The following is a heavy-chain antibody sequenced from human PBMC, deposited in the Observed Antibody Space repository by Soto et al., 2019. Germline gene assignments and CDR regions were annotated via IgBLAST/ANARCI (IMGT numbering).Heavy chain of an antibody. Sequence: GGSLGLSCAASGVTFSSYGMHGVRQAPGKGLEWVAVIWYDGSNKYYADSVKGRFTISRDNSKNTLYLQMNSLRAEDTAVYYCARGSLITIFGVVINDYYGMAVWGQGTTVTVSS. CDR2: IWYDGSNK. D-gene: IGHD3-3*01. J-gene: IGHJ6*02. CDR1: GVTFSSYG. V-gene: IGHV3-33*01. CDR3: ARGSLITIFGVVINDYYGMAV.